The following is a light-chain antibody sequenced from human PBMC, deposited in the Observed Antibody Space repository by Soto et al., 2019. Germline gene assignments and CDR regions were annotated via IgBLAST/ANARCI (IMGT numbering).Light chain of an antibody. Sequence: IQLTQSPSSLSASVGDSVTITCRASQGISLSFAWFHQKPGEAPTLLIYDASSLERGVPSRFRGSGSGADFTLSINGLRPEDLGTYFCQQFAYYPVTFGQGTRLEI. CDR2: DAS. V-gene: IGKV1D-13*01. CDR1: QGISLS. J-gene: IGKJ5*01. CDR3: QQFAYYPVT.